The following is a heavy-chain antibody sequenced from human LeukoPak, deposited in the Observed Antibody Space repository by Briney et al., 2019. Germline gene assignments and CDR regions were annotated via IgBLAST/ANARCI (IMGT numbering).Heavy chain of an antibody. CDR3: ARGVGSSWFDP. CDR2: MDPVSGGT. CDR1: RYTFTAYS. V-gene: IGHV1-2*02. J-gene: IGHJ5*02. Sequence: ASVKVSCKASRYTFTAYSIHWVRQAPGQGLEWMGWMDPVSGGTNYAQRFQGRVTMTRYSSISTAYMQLSSLRSDDTADTAVYYCARGVGSSWFDPWGQGTLVTVSS. D-gene: IGHD2-15*01.